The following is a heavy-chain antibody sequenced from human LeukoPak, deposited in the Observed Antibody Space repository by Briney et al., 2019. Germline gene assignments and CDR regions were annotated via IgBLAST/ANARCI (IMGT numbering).Heavy chain of an antibody. CDR3: AKDREGWLRIHDY. CDR1: GFPFSSYA. CDR2: LSGSGGNT. V-gene: IGHV3-23*01. D-gene: IGHD5-12*01. Sequence: GSLRLSFAASGFPFSSYAMSWVRPAPGKGLGWVSGLSGSGGNTYYADSVKGRVTISRDNSKNTLYLQMNSLRAEDTAVYYCAKDREGWLRIHDYWGQGTLVTVSS. J-gene: IGHJ4*02.